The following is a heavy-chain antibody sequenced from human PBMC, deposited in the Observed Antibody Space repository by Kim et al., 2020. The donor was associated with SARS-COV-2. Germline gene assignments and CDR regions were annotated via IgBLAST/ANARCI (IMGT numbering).Heavy chain of an antibody. CDR3: ASRSGWATSDY. J-gene: IGHJ4*02. D-gene: IGHD5-12*01. CDR2: T. Sequence: TYYADSVKGRFTTSRDNSKNTLYRKMNSLRPEDTAVYYCASRSGWATSDYWGQGTLVTVSS. V-gene: IGHV3-66*01.